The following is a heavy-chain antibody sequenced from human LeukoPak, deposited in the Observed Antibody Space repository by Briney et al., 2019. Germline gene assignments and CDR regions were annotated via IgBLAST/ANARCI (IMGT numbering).Heavy chain of an antibody. D-gene: IGHD2-2*01. V-gene: IGHV4-38-2*02. J-gene: IGHJ4*02. CDR1: GNSISSVYY. CDR3: ARDLGSVVPTTMGVFDF. Sequence: PSETLSLTCAVSGNSISSVYYWGWIRQPPGKGLEWIGSIYHSGSIYYNSSLKSRATISVDTSKNQFSLNLSSVTTADTAMYYCARDLGSVVPTTMGVFDFWGQGTLVTVSS. CDR2: IYHSGSI.